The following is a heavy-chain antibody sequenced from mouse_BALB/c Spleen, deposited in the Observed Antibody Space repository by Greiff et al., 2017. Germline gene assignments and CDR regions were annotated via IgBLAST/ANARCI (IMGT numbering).Heavy chain of an antibody. D-gene: IGHD2-4*01. J-gene: IGHJ4*01. CDR3: ARPGDYGDYYAMDY. Sequence: EVKVIESGGGLVQPGGSLKLSCAASGFDFSRYWMSWVRQAPGKGLEWIGEINPDSSTINYTPSLKDKFIISRDNAKNTLYLQMSKVRSEDTALYYCARPGDYGDYYAMDYWGQGTSVTVSS. CDR2: INPDSSTI. CDR1: GFDFSRYW. V-gene: IGHV4-1*02.